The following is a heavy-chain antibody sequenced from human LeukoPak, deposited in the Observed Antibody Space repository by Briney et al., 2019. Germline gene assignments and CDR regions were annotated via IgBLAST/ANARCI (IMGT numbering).Heavy chain of an antibody. CDR3: ARGVYIAAAQYGY. V-gene: IGHV4-59*01. CDR1: GGSLSSYF. Sequence: SETLSLTCTVPGGSLSSYFWSWVRQPPGKGLEWIWYIFYSGTTNYNPSLKSRVTISVDTSKNQFSLKLRSVTAADTAVYYCARGVYIAAAQYGYWGQGTLVTVSS. CDR2: IFYSGTT. J-gene: IGHJ4*02. D-gene: IGHD6-13*01.